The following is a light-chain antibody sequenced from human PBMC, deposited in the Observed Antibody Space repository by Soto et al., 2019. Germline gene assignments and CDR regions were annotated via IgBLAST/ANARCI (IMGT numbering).Light chain of an antibody. V-gene: IGKV3-20*01. CDR2: GAS. CDR1: QSVGNSH. Sequence: EIVMTQSPATLSVSPGERTSLSCSASQSVGNSHVAWYQQRRGLPPRLLIYGASNRATGIPDRFSGSGSGADFTLTISRLEPEDFAVYFCQQYGNSPPGTFGQGTRLEIK. CDR3: QQYGNSPPGT. J-gene: IGKJ5*01.